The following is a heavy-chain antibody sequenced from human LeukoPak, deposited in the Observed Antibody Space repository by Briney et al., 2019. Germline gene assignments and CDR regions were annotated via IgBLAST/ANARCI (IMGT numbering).Heavy chain of an antibody. CDR2: ISAYNGNT. V-gene: IGHV1-18*01. D-gene: IGHD6-6*01. CDR3: ARDLAARPGQAFDI. Sequence: ASVKVSCKASGYTFTSYGISWVRQAPGQGLEWMGWISAYNGNTNYAQKLQGRVTMTTDTSTSTAYMELRSLGSDDTAVYYCARDLAARPGQAFDIWGQGTMVTVSS. CDR1: GYTFTSYG. J-gene: IGHJ3*02.